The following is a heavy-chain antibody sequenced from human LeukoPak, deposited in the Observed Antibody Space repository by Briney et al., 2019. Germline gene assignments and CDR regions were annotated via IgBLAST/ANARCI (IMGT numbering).Heavy chain of an antibody. Sequence: GGSLRLSCAASGFTFSSYDMHWVRQATGKGLEWVSAIGTAGDTYYPGSVKGRFTISRENAKNSLYLQMNSLRAGDTAVYYCAKDLGYYGDYPKNWYFDLWGRGTLVTVSS. CDR2: IGTAGDT. CDR3: AKDLGYYGDYPKNWYFDL. CDR1: GFTFSSYD. J-gene: IGHJ2*01. V-gene: IGHV3-13*01. D-gene: IGHD4-17*01.